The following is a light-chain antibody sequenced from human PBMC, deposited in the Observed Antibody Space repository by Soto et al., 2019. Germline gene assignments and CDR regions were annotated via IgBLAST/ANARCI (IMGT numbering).Light chain of an antibody. CDR2: GDS. CDR3: QQYENSPYT. CDR1: QSVSRSY. V-gene: IGKV3-20*01. Sequence: EIVLTQSLGTLSLSPGERATLSCRASQSVSRSYLAWYQQKPGQAPRPLIYGDSSRATGIPDRFSGSGSGTAFTLTISRLEPEDFAVYYCQQYENSPYTFGQGTKLEIK. J-gene: IGKJ2*01.